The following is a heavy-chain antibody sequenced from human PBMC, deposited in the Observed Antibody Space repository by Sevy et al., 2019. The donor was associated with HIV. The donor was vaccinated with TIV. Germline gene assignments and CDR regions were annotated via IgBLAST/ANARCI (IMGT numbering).Heavy chain of an antibody. V-gene: IGHV3-48*02. CDR3: ARDRDYHSSGDYYGMDV. D-gene: IGHD3-22*01. J-gene: IGHJ6*02. CDR2: ISSSSSTI. Sequence: GGSLRLSCAASGFTFSSYSMNWVRQAPGKGLEWVSYISSSSSTIYYADSVKGRFTISRDNAKNSLYLQMNSLRDEDTAVYYCARDRDYHSSGDYYGMDVWGQGTTVTVSS. CDR1: GFTFSSYS.